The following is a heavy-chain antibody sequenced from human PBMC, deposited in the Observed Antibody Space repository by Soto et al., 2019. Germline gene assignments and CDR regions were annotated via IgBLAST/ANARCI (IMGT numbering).Heavy chain of an antibody. D-gene: IGHD6-13*01. CDR1: GFTLSSYA. Sequence: PGGSLRLSCAASGFTLSSYAMSWVRQAPGKGLEWVSAISGSGGSTYYADSVKGRFTISRDNSKNTLYLQMNSLRAEDTAVYYCAKQGVGSTIAAAGGPFDYWGQGTLVTVSS. J-gene: IGHJ4*02. V-gene: IGHV3-23*01. CDR3: AKQGVGSTIAAAGGPFDY. CDR2: ISGSGGST.